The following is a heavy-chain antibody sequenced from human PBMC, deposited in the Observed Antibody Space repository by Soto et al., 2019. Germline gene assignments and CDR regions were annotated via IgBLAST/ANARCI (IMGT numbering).Heavy chain of an antibody. CDR1: GFTFSSYG. Sequence: GGSLRLSCAASGFTFSSYGMHWVRQAPGKGLEWVAVISYDGSNKYYADSVKGRFTISRDNSKNTLYLQMNSLRAEDTAVYYCAKVYCISTSCLRGQLDYWGQGTLVTVSS. V-gene: IGHV3-30*18. CDR3: AKVYCISTSCLRGQLDY. D-gene: IGHD2-2*01. CDR2: ISYDGSNK. J-gene: IGHJ4*02.